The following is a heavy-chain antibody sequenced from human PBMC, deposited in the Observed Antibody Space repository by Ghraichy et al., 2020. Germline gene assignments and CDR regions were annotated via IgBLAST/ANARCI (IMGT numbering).Heavy chain of an antibody. J-gene: IGHJ4*02. V-gene: IGHV3-11*06. D-gene: IGHD3-22*01. Sequence: LSLTCAASGFTFSDYYMSWIRQAPGKGLEWVSYISSSSRYTNYADSVKGRFTISRDNAKNSLYLQMSSLRAEDTAVYYCARELSGYVDYWGQGTLVTVSS. CDR1: GFTFSDYY. CDR3: ARELSGYVDY. CDR2: ISSSSRYT.